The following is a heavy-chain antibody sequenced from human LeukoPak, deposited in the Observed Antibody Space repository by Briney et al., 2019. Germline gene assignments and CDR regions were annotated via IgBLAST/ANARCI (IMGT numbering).Heavy chain of an antibody. V-gene: IGHV1-2*06. CDR1: GYTFTGYY. D-gene: IGHD3-22*01. J-gene: IGHJ4*02. Sequence: GASVKVSCKASGYTFTGYYMHWVRQAPGQGLEWMGRINPNSGGTNYAQKFQGRVTMTRDTSISAAYMELSRLRSDDTAVYYCWSAGGSSGYYFDYWGQGTPVTVSS. CDR2: INPNSGGT. CDR3: WSAGGSSGYYFDY.